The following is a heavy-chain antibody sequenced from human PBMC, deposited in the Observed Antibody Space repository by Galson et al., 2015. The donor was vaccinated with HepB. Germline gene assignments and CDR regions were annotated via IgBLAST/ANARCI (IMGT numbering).Heavy chain of an antibody. V-gene: IGHV3-30*18. CDR3: AKDRAASGFYDNFHY. Sequence: SPRLSCGVSGFTFSNYGLHWVRPAPGLGLEWVAVTSYDGTKEYYGDSVRCRFTVSRDNSKNTLYLQMNSLRAEDTAVYYCAKDRAASGFYDNFHYWGQGPLVTVSS. J-gene: IGHJ4*02. CDR2: TSYDGTKE. CDR1: GFTFSNYG. D-gene: IGHD3-22*01.